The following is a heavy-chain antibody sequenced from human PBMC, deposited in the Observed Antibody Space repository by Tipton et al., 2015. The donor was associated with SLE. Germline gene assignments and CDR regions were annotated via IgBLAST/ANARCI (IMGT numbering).Heavy chain of an antibody. V-gene: IGHV4-34*01. J-gene: IGHJ4*02. Sequence: TLSLTCAVYGGSFSGYYWSWIRQPPGKGLDWIGEINHSGSTNYNPSLKSRVTISVDTSKNQFSLKLSSVTAADTAVYYCARRDDYWGQGTLVTVSS. CDR2: INHSGST. CDR1: GGSFSGYY. CDR3: ARRDDY.